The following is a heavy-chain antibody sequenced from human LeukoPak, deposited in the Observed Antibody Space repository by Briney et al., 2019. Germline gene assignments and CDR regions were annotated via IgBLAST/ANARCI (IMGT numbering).Heavy chain of an antibody. Sequence: LSXTCXVSGGSISSGGYSWSWIRQPPGKGLEWIGYIYHSGSTYYNPSLKSRVTISVDRSKNQFSLKLSSVTAADTAVYYCARANGDYIFDYWGQGTLVTVSP. CDR2: IYHSGST. V-gene: IGHV4-30-2*01. CDR3: ARANGDYIFDY. J-gene: IGHJ4*02. CDR1: GGSISSGGYS. D-gene: IGHD4-17*01.